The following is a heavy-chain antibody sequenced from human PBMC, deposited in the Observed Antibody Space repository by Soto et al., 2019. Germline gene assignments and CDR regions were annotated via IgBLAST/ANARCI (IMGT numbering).Heavy chain of an antibody. CDR1: GGSSRAYH. CDR2: FSYSGSL. V-gene: IGHV4-34*01. Sequence: SETLSLTCSVYGGSSRAYHWSWIRQSPGEGLEWIGEFSYSGSLNYNPSLKRRVAVSLDTSTDHFSLTMTSVTAADTGVYFCAGGPRYWSFALWGRGTLVTVSS. CDR3: AGGPRYWSFAL. D-gene: IGHD1-20*01. J-gene: IGHJ2*01.